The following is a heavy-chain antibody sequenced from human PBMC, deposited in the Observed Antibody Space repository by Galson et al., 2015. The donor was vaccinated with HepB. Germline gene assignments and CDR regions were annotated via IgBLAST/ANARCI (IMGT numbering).Heavy chain of an antibody. Sequence: QSGAEVKKPGESLKISCKGSGYSFTCYWIGWVRQMPGKGLEWMGIIYPGDSDTRYSPSFQGQVTISADKSISTAYLQWSSLKASDTAMYYCARHANYYGSGSYPLHYAYGMDVWGQGTTVTVSS. J-gene: IGHJ6*02. CDR2: IYPGDSDT. CDR1: GYSFTCYW. V-gene: IGHV5-51*01. CDR3: ARHANYYGSGSYPLHYAYGMDV. D-gene: IGHD3-10*01.